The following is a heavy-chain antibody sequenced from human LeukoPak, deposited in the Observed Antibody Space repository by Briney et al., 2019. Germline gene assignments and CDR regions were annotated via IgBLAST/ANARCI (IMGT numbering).Heavy chain of an antibody. V-gene: IGHV3-30*18. D-gene: IGHD1-7*01. J-gene: IGHJ4*02. CDR1: GLSFSSYG. Sequence: GGSLRLSCAASGLSFSSYGMHWVRQAPGKGLEWVAVILSDGSNKYYADSVEGRFTISRDNSKNTLYLQMNGLRAEDTAVYYCAKARNWNYAYYFDYWGQGTLVTVSS. CDR3: AKARNWNYAYYFDY. CDR2: ILSDGSNK.